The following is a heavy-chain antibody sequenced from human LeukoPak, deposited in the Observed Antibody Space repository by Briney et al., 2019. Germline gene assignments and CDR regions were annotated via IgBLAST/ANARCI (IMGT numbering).Heavy chain of an antibody. CDR1: QFTFSDAW. Sequence: SGGSLRLSCAASQFTFSDAWMSWVRQAPGKGLEWVANIKQDGSEKYYVDSVKGRFTISRDNAKNSLYLQINSLRAEDTAVYYCAGSSGWARYFDYWGQGTLVTVSS. J-gene: IGHJ4*02. D-gene: IGHD6-19*01. CDR2: IKQDGSEK. CDR3: AGSSGWARYFDY. V-gene: IGHV3-7*05.